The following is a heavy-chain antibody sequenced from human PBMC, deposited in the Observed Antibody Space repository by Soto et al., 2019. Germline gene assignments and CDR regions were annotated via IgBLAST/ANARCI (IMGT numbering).Heavy chain of an antibody. Sequence: GGSLRLSCAASGFTFSSYAMSWVRQAPGKGLEWVSAISGSGGSTYYADSVKGRFTISRDNSKNTLYLQMNSLRAEDTAVYYCAKDYCSGGSCYSVGDVFVIWGQGTMVTVSS. D-gene: IGHD2-15*01. CDR1: GFTFSSYA. CDR2: ISGSGGST. CDR3: AKDYCSGGSCYSVGDVFVI. V-gene: IGHV3-23*01. J-gene: IGHJ3*02.